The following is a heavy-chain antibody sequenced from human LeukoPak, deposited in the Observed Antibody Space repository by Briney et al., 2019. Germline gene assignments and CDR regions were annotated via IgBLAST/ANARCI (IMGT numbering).Heavy chain of an antibody. J-gene: IGHJ4*02. Sequence: GGSLRLSCVASGFTFSVHFVSWIRQAPGKGLEWVSYIHGSGNPIYYIFSVRGRFTLSRENAKNSPYLQINRPRAEATAFSYFAGGLYGHDSWGQGALGTVSP. CDR1: GFTFSVHF. V-gene: IGHV3-11*04. CDR3: AGGLYGHDS. D-gene: IGHD2/OR15-2a*01. CDR2: IHGSGNPI.